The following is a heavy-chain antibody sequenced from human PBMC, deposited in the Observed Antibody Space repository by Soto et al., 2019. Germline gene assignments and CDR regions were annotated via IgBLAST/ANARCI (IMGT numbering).Heavy chain of an antibody. CDR3: ARLMVVAAPAGWFDP. D-gene: IGHD2-15*01. J-gene: IGHJ5*02. V-gene: IGHV5-51*01. CDR1: GYRFTNDW. CDR2: IYPADSDT. Sequence: PGESLKISCKGSGYRFTNDWIVWVRQMPGKGLEWMGDIYPADSDTIYSPSFEGQVTISADKSISTAYLQWSSLKASDTAMYYCARLMVVAAPAGWFDPWGQGNLVTVAS.